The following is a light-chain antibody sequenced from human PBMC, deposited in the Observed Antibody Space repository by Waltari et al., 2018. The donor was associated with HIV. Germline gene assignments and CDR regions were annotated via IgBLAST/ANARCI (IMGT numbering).Light chain of an antibody. CDR1: QGIAHA. J-gene: IGKJ4*01. Sequence: AIQLTQSPSSLSASVGDRVTLTCRASQGIAHALAGYQQKPGKPPKVLIFDASNLEGGVSSRFSGSGSGTEFTLTINSLQPEDFATYFCQQFNSYPNTFGGGTKVEIK. V-gene: IGKV1-13*02. CDR2: DAS. CDR3: QQFNSYPNT.